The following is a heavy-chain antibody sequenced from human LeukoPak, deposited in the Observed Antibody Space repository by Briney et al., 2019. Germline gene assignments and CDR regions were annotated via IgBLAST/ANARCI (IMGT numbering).Heavy chain of an antibody. Sequence: GASVKVSCKASGGTFSSYAISWVRQAPGQGLEWMGRIIPILGIANYAQKFQGRVTITADKSTSTAYMELSSLRSEDTAVYYCARASPHCSGGSCYSDYWGQGTLVTVSS. V-gene: IGHV1-69*04. CDR3: ARASPHCSGGSCYSDY. D-gene: IGHD2-15*01. CDR1: GGTFSSYA. J-gene: IGHJ4*02. CDR2: IIPILGIA.